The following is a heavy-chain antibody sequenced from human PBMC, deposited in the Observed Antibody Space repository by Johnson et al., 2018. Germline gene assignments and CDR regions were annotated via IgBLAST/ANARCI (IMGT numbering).Heavy chain of an antibody. CDR1: GGSIDRYY. CDR3: ARSAVPGYYFYGLDV. V-gene: IGHV4-59*01. D-gene: IGHD4-17*01. Sequence: QVQLQESGPGLVKXSETLSLXCSVSGGSIDRYYWNWIRQSPRRGLEWIGSVFHSGTTSFNPSLSGRFTMSVDTSKNEFSLKLTSGTVADTAIYYCARSAVPGYYFYGLDVWGQGTTVAVSS. CDR2: VFHSGTT. J-gene: IGHJ6*02.